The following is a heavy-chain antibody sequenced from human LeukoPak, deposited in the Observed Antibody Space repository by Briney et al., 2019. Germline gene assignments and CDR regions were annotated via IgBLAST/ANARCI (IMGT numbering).Heavy chain of an antibody. V-gene: IGHV1-46*01. CDR2: INPSDGST. Sequence: GASVKVSCQASGYTFTAYYMHWVRQAPGQVRQAPGQGLEWMGIINPSDGSTTYAQKFQGRVTMARDTSTSTLYMELSSLRSEDTAVYYCARYSSGDYWGQGTLVTVSS. J-gene: IGHJ4*02. CDR3: ARYSSGDY. D-gene: IGHD6-19*01. CDR1: GYTFTAYY.